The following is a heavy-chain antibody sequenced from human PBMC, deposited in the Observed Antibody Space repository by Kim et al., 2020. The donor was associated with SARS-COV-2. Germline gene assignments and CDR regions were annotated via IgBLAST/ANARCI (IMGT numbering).Heavy chain of an antibody. J-gene: IGHJ6*02. CDR3: ARDGEDCSGGSCYPGLYYYYGMDV. Sequence: ASVKVSCKASGYTFTSYGISWVRQAPGQGLEWMGWISAYNGNTNYAQKLQGRVTMTTDTSTSTAYMELRSLRSDDTAVYYCARDGEDCSGGSCYPGLYYYYGMDVWGQGTTVTVSS. CDR1: GYTFTSYG. CDR2: ISAYNGNT. V-gene: IGHV1-18*01. D-gene: IGHD2-15*01.